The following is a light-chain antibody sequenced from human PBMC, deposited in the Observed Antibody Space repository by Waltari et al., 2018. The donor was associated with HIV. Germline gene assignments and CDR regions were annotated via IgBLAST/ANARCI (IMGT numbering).Light chain of an antibody. CDR2: DVN. CDR3: CSNAGSHVV. V-gene: IGLV2-11*01. CDR1: RSDLGRYNY. Sequence: QSALTQPRSVSGSPGQSVTISCTGIRSDLGRYNYVSWYQQDPGKAPKLMLFDVNKRPSGVPARFSGSKSGNTASLTISGLQAEDEADYYCCSNAGSHVVFGGGTKVTVL. J-gene: IGLJ2*01.